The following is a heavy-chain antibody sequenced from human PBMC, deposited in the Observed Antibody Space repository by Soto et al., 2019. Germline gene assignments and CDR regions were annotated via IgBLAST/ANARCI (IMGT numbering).Heavy chain of an antibody. J-gene: IGHJ5*02. CDR3: ARARTYYDFWSGCWFDP. CDR2: IYYSGST. CDR1: GDSISSSSYY. V-gene: IGHV4-39*01. Sequence: PSETLSLTCAVSGDSISSSSYYWGWIRQPPGKGLEWIGSIYYSGSTYYNPSLKSRVTISVDTSKNQFSLKLSSVTAADTAVYYCARARTYYDFWSGCWFDPWGQGTLVTVSS. D-gene: IGHD3-3*01.